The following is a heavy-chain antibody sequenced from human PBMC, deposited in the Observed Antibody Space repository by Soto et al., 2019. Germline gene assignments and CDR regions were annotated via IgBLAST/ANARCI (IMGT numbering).Heavy chain of an antibody. D-gene: IGHD2-15*01. CDR2: ISYSGST. CDR3: ARADPDASVGY. CDR1: GGSIRTPDW. Sequence: SETLSLTCNVSGGSIRTPDWWSWVRQSPGRGLEWIGYISYSGSTYYNPSLKSRVTISADTSKNQFSLRMNSMIAADTAVYYCARADPDASVGYWGQGTLVTVSS. J-gene: IGHJ4*02. V-gene: IGHV4-59*11.